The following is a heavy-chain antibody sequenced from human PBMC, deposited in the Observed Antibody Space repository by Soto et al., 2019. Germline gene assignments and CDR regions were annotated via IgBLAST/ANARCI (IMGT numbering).Heavy chain of an antibody. CDR3: ARVVILVPTASTHYYYHKED. J-gene: IGHJ6*02. D-gene: IGHD2-2*01. CDR1: GGTFSNYA. Sequence: QVQLVQSGAEVRKPGSSVTVSCKASGGTFSNYAISWVRQAPGQGLEWMGGIIPIVGTGSYAQKCQGRVTITADEPTTTAYMELSSLRFADTAVYYCARVVILVPTASTHYYYHKEDWGPGTKGNFSS. V-gene: IGHV1-69*01. CDR2: IIPIVGTG.